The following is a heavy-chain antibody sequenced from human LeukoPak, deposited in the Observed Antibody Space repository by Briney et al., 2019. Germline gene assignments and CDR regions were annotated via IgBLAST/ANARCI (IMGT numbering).Heavy chain of an antibody. CDR2: ISSDGST. D-gene: IGHD6-25*01. Sequence: GGSRRLSCVASGFTVNNNYMKWVRQGPGKGLEWVSVISSDGSTYYADSVTGRFTISRDNSKNTLYLQMNSLRVEDTAVYYCGRDLIGTAASWDCWGQGTLVTVSS. CDR1: GFTVNNNY. CDR3: GRDLIGTAASWDC. J-gene: IGHJ4*02. V-gene: IGHV3-53*01.